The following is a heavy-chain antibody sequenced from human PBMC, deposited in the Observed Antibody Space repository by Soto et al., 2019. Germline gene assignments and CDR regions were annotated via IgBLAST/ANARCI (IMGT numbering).Heavy chain of an antibody. J-gene: IGHJ2*01. Sequence: QVQLQESGPGLVKPSETLSLTCTVSGGSISPYYWSWIRQPPGKGLEWIGYIYYSGTTNYNPSLKSRVTISLDPSKNQVSLKLSSVTVADTAVYYCARRVGAAAGYWYFDLWGRGTLVTVSP. CDR1: GGSISPYY. CDR2: IYYSGTT. CDR3: ARRVGAAAGYWYFDL. D-gene: IGHD6-13*01. V-gene: IGHV4-59*01.